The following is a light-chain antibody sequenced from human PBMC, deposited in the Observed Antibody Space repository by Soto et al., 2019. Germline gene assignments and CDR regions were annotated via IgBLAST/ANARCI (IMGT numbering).Light chain of an antibody. CDR2: DVS. CDR3: SSYTSSTTEV. J-gene: IGLJ1*01. Sequence: QSALTQPASVSGSPGQSITISYTGTSSDVGGYNYVSWYQHHPGKAPKLMIYDVSSRPSGVSYRFSGSKSGNTASLTISGLQAEDEADYYCSSYTSSTTEVFGTGTKVTVL. V-gene: IGLV2-14*03. CDR1: SSDVGGYNY.